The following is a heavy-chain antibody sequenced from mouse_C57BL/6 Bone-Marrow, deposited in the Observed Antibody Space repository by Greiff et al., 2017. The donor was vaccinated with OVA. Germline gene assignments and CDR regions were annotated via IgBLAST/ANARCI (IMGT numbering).Heavy chain of an antibody. CDR2: INPRSGNT. Sequence: QVQLKQSGAELARPGASVKLSCKASGYTFTSYGISWVKQRTGQGLEWIGEINPRSGNTYYNEKFKGKATLTADKSSSTAYLELRSLTSEDSAVYFCARYGDYFGYWCQGTTLTVTS. CDR3: ARYGDYFGY. D-gene: IGHD1-1*02. V-gene: IGHV1-81*01. J-gene: IGHJ2*01. CDR1: GYTFTSYG.